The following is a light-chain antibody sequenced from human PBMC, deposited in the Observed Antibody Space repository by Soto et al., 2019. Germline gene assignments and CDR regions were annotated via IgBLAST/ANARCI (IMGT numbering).Light chain of an antibody. Sequence: EIVLTQSPGPLSLSPGERATLSCRSSQTINNNYLGWYQQKPGQAPRLVIYGVSNRATGIPDRFSAGGSGTDFTLTISRLEPEDFAVYFCQQYDGSPRTLGQGTKVDIK. CDR3: QQYDGSPRT. CDR1: QTINNNY. V-gene: IGKV3-20*01. J-gene: IGKJ1*01. CDR2: GVS.